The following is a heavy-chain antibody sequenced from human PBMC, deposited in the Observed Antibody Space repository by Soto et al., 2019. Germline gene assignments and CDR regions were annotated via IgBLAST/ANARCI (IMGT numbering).Heavy chain of an antibody. CDR1: GFTFSDHY. J-gene: IGHJ2*01. V-gene: IGHV3-72*01. CDR3: ARGGDYYYWYFDL. CDR2: TRNKANSYTT. Sequence: EVQLVESGGGLVQPGGSLRLSCAASGFTFSDHYMDWVRQAPGKGLEWVGRTRNKANSYTTEYAASVKGRFTISRDDSKNSLSLQMNSLKTEDTAVYYCARGGDYYYWYFDLWGRGTLVTVSS. D-gene: IGHD4-17*01.